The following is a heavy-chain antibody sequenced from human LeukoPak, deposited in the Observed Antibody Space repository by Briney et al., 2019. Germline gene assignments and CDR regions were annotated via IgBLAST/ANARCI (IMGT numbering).Heavy chain of an antibody. CDR1: GFTFSSYS. CDR3: ARSETWFDP. Sequence: GSLRLSCAASGFTFSSYSMNWVRQPPGKGLEWIGYIYYSGSTNYNPSLKSRVTISVDTSKNQFSLKLSSVTAADTAVYYCARSETWFDPWGQGTLVTVSS. J-gene: IGHJ5*02. V-gene: IGHV4-59*01. CDR2: IYYSGST.